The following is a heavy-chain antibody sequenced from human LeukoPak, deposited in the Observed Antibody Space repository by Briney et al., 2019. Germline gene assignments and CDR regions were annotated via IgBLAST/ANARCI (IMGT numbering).Heavy chain of an antibody. J-gene: IGHJ4*02. Sequence: GGSLRLSCAASGFTFSSYAMSWVRQAPGKGLEWVSTISGGGGTPYCADSVKGRFTISRDNSKNTLFLQMNSLRVEDTAVYYCAKSGLNRFDYWGQGALVTVSS. D-gene: IGHD2-15*01. CDR2: ISGGGGTP. CDR1: GFTFSSYA. CDR3: AKSGLNRFDY. V-gene: IGHV3-23*01.